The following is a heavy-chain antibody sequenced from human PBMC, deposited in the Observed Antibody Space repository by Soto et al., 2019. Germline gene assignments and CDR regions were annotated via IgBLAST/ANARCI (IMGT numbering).Heavy chain of an antibody. CDR3: ARQRLEASENGFLCLMDV. CDR1: GSPFSPYW. CDR2: IYPDDSDT. Sequence: WDSLKLSCQSSGSPFSPYWVAWVRQRPGKALEWLGLIYPDDSDTRYNPSFRGQVTISAEKSSSTIFLQWSSLKASDTATYYCARQRLEASENGFLCLMDVWGKGTKVTVSS. D-gene: IGHD2-21*01. J-gene: IGHJ6*03. V-gene: IGHV5-51*01.